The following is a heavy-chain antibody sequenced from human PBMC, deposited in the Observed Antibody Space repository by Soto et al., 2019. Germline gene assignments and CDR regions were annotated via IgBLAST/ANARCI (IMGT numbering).Heavy chain of an antibody. V-gene: IGHV4-59*01. CDR1: GGCISSYY. D-gene: IGHD6-19*01. CDR2: IYYPGST. J-gene: IGHJ4*02. CDR3: ASIRSNGWPRYFDY. Sequence: SETRSRTCTVGGGCISSYYWSWIRQPPGNGLESIAYIYYPGSTTYLPSLTPRVTISVDTSKIQFSLQLSSVTAAAPAVYFCASIRSNGWPRYFDYWRQRTLVTVSS.